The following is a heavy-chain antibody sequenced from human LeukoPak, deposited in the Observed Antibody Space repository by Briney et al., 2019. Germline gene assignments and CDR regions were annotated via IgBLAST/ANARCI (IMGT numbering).Heavy chain of an antibody. CDR1: GGSFSNYY. CDR2: INHSGTT. J-gene: IGHJ6*04. D-gene: IGHD2-2*01. Sequence: SETLTLTCAVYGGSFSNYYWNWIRQPPGKGLEWIGEINHSGTTNYNPSLKSRVTISVDTSKNQFSLRLSAVTAADTAVYHCARGLRLPSRSAPAVPHVRAKGTTVSVSA. V-gene: IGHV4-34*01. CDR3: ARGLRLPSRSAPAVPHV.